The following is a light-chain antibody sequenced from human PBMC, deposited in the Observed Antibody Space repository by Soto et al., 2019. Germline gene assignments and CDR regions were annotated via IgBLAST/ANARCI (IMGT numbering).Light chain of an antibody. CDR1: NSDVGIYDY. CDR3: SSFSSDSTPLV. CDR2: EVT. V-gene: IGLV2-14*01. Sequence: QSALTQPASVSGTPGQSITISCTGSNSDVGIYDYVSWYQHHPGKAPKLMVYEVTNRPSGVSNRFSGSKSGNTASLTISGLQAEDEADYYCSSFSSDSTPLVFGGGTKVTVL. J-gene: IGLJ2*01.